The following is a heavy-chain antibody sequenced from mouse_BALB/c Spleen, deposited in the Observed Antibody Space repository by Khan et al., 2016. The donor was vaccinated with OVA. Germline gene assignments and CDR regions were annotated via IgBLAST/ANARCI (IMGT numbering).Heavy chain of an antibody. J-gene: IGHJ2*01. CDR2: TNPTNGRT. Sequence: QVQLQQSGAELVKAGASVKMSCKASGYTFTSYWMHWVKQRLGQGLEWFAETNPTNGRTYYNEKFKSQANLTVDKSSSTAYKLLHGPHFEASAVDVCARIKKVVANYFDYWGQGTTLTVSS. V-gene: IGHV1S81*02. D-gene: IGHD1-1*02. CDR3: ARIKKVVANYFDY. CDR1: GYTFTSYW.